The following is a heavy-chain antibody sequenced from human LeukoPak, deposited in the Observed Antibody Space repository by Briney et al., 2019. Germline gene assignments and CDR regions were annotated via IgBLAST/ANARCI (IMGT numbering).Heavy chain of an antibody. D-gene: IGHD3-22*01. CDR3: ARRRPYSDNSGHAFDI. V-gene: IGHV3-7*03. J-gene: IGHJ3*02. CDR2: INQDGSQT. CDR1: GFTSGHIFTDYW. Sequence: GGSLRLSCVASGFTSGHIFTDYWMTWVRQVPGKGLEWVANINQDGSQTYYLDSVKARFTISRDNAKESLYLQMNSLRAEDTAVYYCARRRPYSDNSGHAFDIWGQGTMVTVSS.